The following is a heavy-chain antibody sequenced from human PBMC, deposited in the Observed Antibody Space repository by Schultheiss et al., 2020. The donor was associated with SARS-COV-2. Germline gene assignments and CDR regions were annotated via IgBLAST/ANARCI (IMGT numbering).Heavy chain of an antibody. J-gene: IGHJ4*02. D-gene: IGHD6-19*01. CDR3: ARDGLPGQWLYGAY. Sequence: ASVKVSCKASGYTFTGYYMHWVRQAPGQGLEWMGRINPNSGGTNYAQNFQGRVTMTRDTSISTAYMELSRLRSDDTAVYYCARDGLPGQWLYGAYWGQGTLVTVSS. V-gene: IGHV1-2*06. CDR1: GYTFTGYY. CDR2: INPNSGGT.